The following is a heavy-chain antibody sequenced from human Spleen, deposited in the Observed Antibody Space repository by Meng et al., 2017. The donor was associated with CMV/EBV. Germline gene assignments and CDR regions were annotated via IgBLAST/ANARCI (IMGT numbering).Heavy chain of an antibody. CDR2: ISGSGGST. D-gene: IGHD3-10*01. CDR1: GFTFSSYG. Sequence: GESLKISCAASGFTFSSYGMHWVRQAPGKGLEWVSAISGSGGSTYYADSVKGRFTISRDNSKNTLYLQMNSLRAEDTAVYYCARAIKHYYGSGSSTYYYYYGMDVWGQGTTVTVSS. J-gene: IGHJ6*02. V-gene: IGHV3-NL1*01. CDR3: ARAIKHYYGSGSSTYYYYYGMDV.